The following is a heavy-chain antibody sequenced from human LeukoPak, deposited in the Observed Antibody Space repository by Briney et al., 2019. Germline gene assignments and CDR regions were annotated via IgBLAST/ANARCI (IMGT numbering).Heavy chain of an antibody. CDR2: ISPDGSTT. CDR3: TRDFDFSSAI. Sequence: GGSLRLSCAASGLTLSSYWMHWVRQAPGKGLLWVSRISPDGSTTGHADSVKGRFTTSRDNAKNTLFLQMNSLRAEDTAVYYCTRDFDFSSAIWGQGALVTVSS. CDR1: GLTLSSYW. V-gene: IGHV3-74*01. J-gene: IGHJ4*02. D-gene: IGHD3-3*01.